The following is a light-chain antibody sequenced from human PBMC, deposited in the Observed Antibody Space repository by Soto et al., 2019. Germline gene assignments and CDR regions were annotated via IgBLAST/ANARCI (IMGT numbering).Light chain of an antibody. J-gene: IGLJ1*01. CDR1: VGL. Sequence: QPVLTQPASVSGSPGQSITISCTGTVGLVSWYQQHPGKVPKLIIYDDTKRPSGVSSRFSGSKSGNTASLTISGLRTEDEADYYCCLYVGGRTYVFGTGTKLTVL. CDR2: DDT. CDR3: CLYVGGRTYV. V-gene: IGLV2-23*01.